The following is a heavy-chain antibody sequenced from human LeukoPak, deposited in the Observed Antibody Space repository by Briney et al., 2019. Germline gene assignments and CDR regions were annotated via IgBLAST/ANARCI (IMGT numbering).Heavy chain of an antibody. V-gene: IGHV7-4-1*02. J-gene: IGHJ4*02. D-gene: IGHD6-6*01. CDR2: INTNTGNP. CDR1: GYTFTSYA. Sequence: ASVKVSCKASGYTFTSYAMNWVRQAPGQGLEWMGWINTNTGNPTYAQGFTGRFVFSLDTSVSTAYLQISSLKAEDTAVYYCARDVSLGIAARSYHFDYWGQGTLVTVSS. CDR3: ARDVSLGIAARSYHFDY.